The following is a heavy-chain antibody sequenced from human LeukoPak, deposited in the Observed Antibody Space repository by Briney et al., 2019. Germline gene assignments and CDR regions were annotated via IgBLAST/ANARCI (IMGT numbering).Heavy chain of an antibody. D-gene: IGHD6-19*01. CDR3: ARDGSGWAGFFDY. J-gene: IGHJ4*02. Sequence: PSETLSLTCTVSGDSISSSTYYCGWIRQPPGKGLEWIGSIYYSGSTNYNPSLKSRVTISADTSKNQFSLQMTSVTAADTAAYYCARDGSGWAGFFDYWGQGTLVTVSS. CDR1: GDSISSSTYY. V-gene: IGHV4-39*07. CDR2: IYYSGST.